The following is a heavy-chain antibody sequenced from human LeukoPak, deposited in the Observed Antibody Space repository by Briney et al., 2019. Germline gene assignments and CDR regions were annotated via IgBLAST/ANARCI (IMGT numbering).Heavy chain of an antibody. D-gene: IGHD3-10*01. Sequence: GGSLRLSCVASGFIFSNAWMSWVRQAPGKGLEWVGRIKRKTDGGTTDYAAPVKGRFSISRDDSKKTLHLQMNSLKIEDTAVHYCTTEGTVRGAYLDYWGQGTLVTVSS. V-gene: IGHV3-15*01. J-gene: IGHJ4*02. CDR2: IKRKTDGGTT. CDR1: GFIFSNAW. CDR3: TTEGTVRGAYLDY.